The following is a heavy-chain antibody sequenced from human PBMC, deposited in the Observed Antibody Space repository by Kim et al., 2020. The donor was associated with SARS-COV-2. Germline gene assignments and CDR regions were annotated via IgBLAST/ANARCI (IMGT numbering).Heavy chain of an antibody. D-gene: IGHD3-3*01. CDR2: ISGSGGST. J-gene: IGHJ5*02. CDR1: GFTFSSYA. Sequence: GGSLRLSCAASGFTFSSYAMSWVRQAPGKGLEWVSAISGSGGSTYYADSVKGRFTISRDNSKNTLYLQMNSLRAEDTAVYYCAKAKGVYDFWSGTEDRGNWFDPWGQGTLVTVSS. V-gene: IGHV3-23*01. CDR3: AKAKGVYDFWSGTEDRGNWFDP.